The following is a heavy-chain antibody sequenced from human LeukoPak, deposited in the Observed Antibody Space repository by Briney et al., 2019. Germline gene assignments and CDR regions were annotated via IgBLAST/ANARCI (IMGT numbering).Heavy chain of an antibody. CDR2: IWYDTSNK. D-gene: IGHD6-13*01. J-gene: IGHJ5*02. CDR1: GFTFSSYG. CDR3: ARDLAAAGTWFDP. V-gene: IGHV3-33*01. Sequence: PGRSLRLSWAAAGFTFSSYGTHWGRQAPGKGVEWGAVIWYDTSNKYYADSVKGRFTISRDNSKNTLYLQMNSLRAEDTAVYYCARDLAAAGTWFDPWGQGTLVTVSS.